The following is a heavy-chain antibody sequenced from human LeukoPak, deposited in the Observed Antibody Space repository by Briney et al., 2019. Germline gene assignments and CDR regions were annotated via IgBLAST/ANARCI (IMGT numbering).Heavy chain of an antibody. D-gene: IGHD1-26*01. CDR1: VFTLSDFA. CDR2: ISSSSSAI. V-gene: IGHV3-48*01. Sequence: PGGSLTLSCVDSVFTLSDFAMNWVRKAPGKGLEWLSYISSSSSAIYYADSVKGRFTISRDNAENSLYLQMRSLRVEDTGVYYCANGVGRVGATFHSWGQGTLVTVSS. CDR3: ANGVGRVGATFHS. J-gene: IGHJ4*02.